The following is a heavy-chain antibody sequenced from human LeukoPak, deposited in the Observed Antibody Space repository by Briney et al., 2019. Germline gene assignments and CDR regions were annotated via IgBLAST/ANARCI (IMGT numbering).Heavy chain of an antibody. D-gene: IGHD3-10*01. Sequence: GGSLRLSCAASGFTFSSYEMNWVRQAPGKGLEWVSYISSSGDTIYYADSVKGRFTISRDNAKNSLYLQMNSLRAEDTAVYYCAREWGYYYGSGSPFDYWGQGTLVTVSS. CDR3: AREWGYYYGSGSPFDY. CDR2: ISSSGDTI. J-gene: IGHJ4*02. CDR1: GFTFSSYE. V-gene: IGHV3-48*03.